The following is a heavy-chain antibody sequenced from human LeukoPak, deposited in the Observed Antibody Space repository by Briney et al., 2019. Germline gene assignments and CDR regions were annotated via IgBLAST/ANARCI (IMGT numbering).Heavy chain of an antibody. V-gene: IGHV3-30-3*01. J-gene: IGHJ4*02. Sequence: GRSLRLSCAASGFTFSSYAMHWVRQAPGKGLEWVAVISYDGSNKYYADSVKGRFTISRDNSKNTLYLQMNSLRAEDTAVYYCAKEKASYYGGYFDYWGQGTLVTVSS. D-gene: IGHD3-10*01. CDR3: AKEKASYYGGYFDY. CDR2: ISYDGSNK. CDR1: GFTFSSYA.